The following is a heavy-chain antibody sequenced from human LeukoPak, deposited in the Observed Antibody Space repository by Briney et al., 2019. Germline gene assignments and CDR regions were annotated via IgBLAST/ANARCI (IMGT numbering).Heavy chain of an antibody. CDR3: AREGGFYRPLDY. J-gene: IGHJ4*02. CDR1: GGSISSTNW. Sequence: SETLSLTCGVSGGSISSTNWWTWVRKPPGKGLEWIGEVHLDGRTNYNPSLESRLTMSVDFSENHISLKLTSVTAADTAVYYCAREGGFYRPLDYSGQGTLVTVSS. V-gene: IGHV4-4*02. CDR2: VHLDGRT. D-gene: IGHD3-3*01.